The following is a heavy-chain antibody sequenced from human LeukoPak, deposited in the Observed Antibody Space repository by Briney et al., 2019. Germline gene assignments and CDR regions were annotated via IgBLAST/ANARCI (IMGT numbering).Heavy chain of an antibody. CDR1: GFTFSSYW. J-gene: IGHJ4*02. V-gene: IGHV3-21*01. Sequence: GGSLRLSCAASGFTFSSYWMHWVRQAPGKGLVWVSSISSSSSYIYYADSVKGRFTISRDNAKNSLYLQMNSLRAEDTAVYYCASGVAAAGNSDYWGQGTLVTVSS. D-gene: IGHD6-13*01. CDR3: ASGVAAAGNSDY. CDR2: ISSSSSYI.